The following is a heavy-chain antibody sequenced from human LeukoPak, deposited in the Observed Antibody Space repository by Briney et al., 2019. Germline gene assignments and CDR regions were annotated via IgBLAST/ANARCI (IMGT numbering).Heavy chain of an antibody. CDR3: ARGNWNYPFDY. CDR2: IYSSDST. CDR1: GFTFSDYS. D-gene: IGHD1-7*01. V-gene: IGHV3-53*01. J-gene: IGHJ4*02. Sequence: GGSLRLSCPASGFTFSDYSMSWVRQAPGKGLEWVSVIYSSDSTYYADSVKGRFTISRDNSKNTLYLQMNRLRAEDTAVYYCARGNWNYPFDYWGQGTLVTVSS.